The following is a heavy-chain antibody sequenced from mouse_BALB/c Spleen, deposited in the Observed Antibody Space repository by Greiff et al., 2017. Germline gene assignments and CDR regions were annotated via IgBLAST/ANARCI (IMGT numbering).Heavy chain of an antibody. J-gene: IGHJ4*01. CDR1: GYTFTSYW. Sequence: VQLQQSGAELAKPGASVKMSCKASGYTFTSYWMHWVKQRPGQGLEWIGYINPSTGYTEYNQKFKDKAALTADKSSSTAYMQLSSLTSEDSAVYYCARGDYAYAMDYWGQGTSVTVSS. D-gene: IGHD1-1*02. CDR2: INPSTGYT. CDR3: ARGDYAYAMDY. V-gene: IGHV1-7*01.